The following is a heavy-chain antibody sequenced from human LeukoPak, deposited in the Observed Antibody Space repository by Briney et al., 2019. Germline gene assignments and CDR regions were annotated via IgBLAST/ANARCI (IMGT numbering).Heavy chain of an antibody. CDR1: GGTDSSYG. D-gene: IGHD6-13*01. CDR2: IIPIFGTA. CDR3: AREHSSSWDYYFDY. J-gene: IGHJ4*02. V-gene: IGHV1-69*13. Sequence: ASVNVSCKPSGGTDSSYGISWVRQPPRQGLEWMGGIIPIFGTANYAQKFQGRVTITADESTSTAYMELSSLRSEDTAVYYCAREHSSSWDYYFDYWGQGALVTVSS.